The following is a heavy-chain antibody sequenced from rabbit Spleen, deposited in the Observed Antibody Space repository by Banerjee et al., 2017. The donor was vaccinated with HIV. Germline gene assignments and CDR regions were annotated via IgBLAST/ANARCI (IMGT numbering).Heavy chain of an antibody. CDR2: IDTNDGDT. V-gene: IGHV1S40*01. Sequence: QSLEESGGDLVKPGASLTLTCTASGFSFSSSYYMCWVRQAPGKGLEWVACIDTNDGDTDYANWPKGRFTISKTSSTTVTLQMTSLTAADTATYFCARNYVNAFDPWGPGTLVTVS. CDR3: ARNYVNAFDP. CDR1: GFSFSSSYY. J-gene: IGHJ2*01. D-gene: IGHD1-1*01.